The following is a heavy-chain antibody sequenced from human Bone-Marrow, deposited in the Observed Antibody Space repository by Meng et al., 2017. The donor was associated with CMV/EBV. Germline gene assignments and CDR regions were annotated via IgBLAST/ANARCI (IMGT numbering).Heavy chain of an antibody. Sequence: GGSLRLSCAASGFTFSSYPMHWVRQAPGKGLEWVAIISYDGSNTYYADSVKGRFTISRDNSKNTLYLQLNSLRAEDTAVYYCAKDLGCYDFWDDYSTVYTMDVWGQGTSVTVSS. D-gene: IGHD3-3*01. V-gene: IGHV3-30*18. J-gene: IGHJ6*02. CDR3: AKDLGCYDFWDDYSTVYTMDV. CDR1: GFTFSSYP. CDR2: ISYDGSNT.